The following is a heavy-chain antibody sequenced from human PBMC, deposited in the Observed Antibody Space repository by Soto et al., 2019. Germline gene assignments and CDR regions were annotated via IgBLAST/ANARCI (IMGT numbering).Heavy chain of an antibody. D-gene: IGHD7-27*01. CDR3: VKRGRNWGAFDF. V-gene: IGHV3-23*01. J-gene: IGHJ3*01. CDR1: GFILNNYA. CDR2: IGGTDGDSDGVP. Sequence: VQLLESGGDLVQPGGSLRLSCVASGFILNNYAMSWVRQAPGKGLEWVSTIGGTDGDSDGVPWYEDSVKGRFTISRDSSGNTLFLDMDNLRAEGSALYYWVKRGRNWGAFDFWGQGTTVVVSS.